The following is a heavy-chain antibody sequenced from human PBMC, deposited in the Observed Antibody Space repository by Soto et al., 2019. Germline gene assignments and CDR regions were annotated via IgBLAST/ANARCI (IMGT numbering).Heavy chain of an antibody. V-gene: IGHV4-59*01. D-gene: IGHD3-10*01. J-gene: IGHJ4*02. CDR1: GGSISSYY. CDR3: ARVGSGILPGDY. Sequence: QVQLQESGPGLVKPSETLSLTCTVSGGSISSYYWSWIRQPPGKGLEWIGYIYYSGSTNYNPSLKSRVTISVDTSKNQFSLKLSSVTAADTAVYYCARVGSGILPGDYWGQGTLVTVSS. CDR2: IYYSGST.